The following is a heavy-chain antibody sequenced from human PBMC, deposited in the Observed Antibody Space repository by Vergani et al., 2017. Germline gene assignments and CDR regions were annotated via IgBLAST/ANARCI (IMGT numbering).Heavy chain of an antibody. Sequence: EVQLVQSGAEVKKPGESLKISCKGSGYSFTSYWIGWVRQMPGKGLEWMGIIYPGDSDTRYSPSFQGQVTISADKSISTAYLQWSSLKASDTAMYYWAGQVVWCGDLSGMDVWGQGTTVTVSS. CDR1: GYSFTSYW. CDR3: AGQVVWCGDLSGMDV. CDR2: IYPGDSDT. V-gene: IGHV5-51*01. D-gene: IGHD3-10*01. J-gene: IGHJ6*02.